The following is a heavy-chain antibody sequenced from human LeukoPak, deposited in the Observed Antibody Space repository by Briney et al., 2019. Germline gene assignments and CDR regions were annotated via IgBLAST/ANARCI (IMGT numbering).Heavy chain of an antibody. CDR3: ARHCSGGSCQFRFDP. D-gene: IGHD2-15*01. V-gene: IGHV1-18*01. Sequence: ASVKVYCKASGYTFTSYGISWMRQAPGHWLEGMGWIIAYNGNTNYAQKLQGRVTMTTDTSTSTAYMELRCLRSDDTAVYYCARHCSGGSCQFRFDPWGQGTLVTVSS. J-gene: IGHJ5*02. CDR2: IIAYNGNT. CDR1: GYTFTSYG.